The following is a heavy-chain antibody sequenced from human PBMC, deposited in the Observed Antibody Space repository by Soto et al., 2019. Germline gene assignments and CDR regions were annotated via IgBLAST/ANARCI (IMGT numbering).Heavy chain of an antibody. D-gene: IGHD3-3*01. CDR1: GYTFTSYG. CDR3: ARVVGYGNYDFWSGYFPGYYYYGMDV. V-gene: IGHV1-18*04. CDR2: ISAYNGNT. Sequence: ASVKVSCKASGYTFTSYGISWVRQAPGQGLEWMGWISAYNGNTNYAQKHQGRVTMTTDTSTSTAYMELRSLRSDETAVYYCARVVGYGNYDFWSGYFPGYYYYGMDVWGQGTTVTVSS. J-gene: IGHJ6*02.